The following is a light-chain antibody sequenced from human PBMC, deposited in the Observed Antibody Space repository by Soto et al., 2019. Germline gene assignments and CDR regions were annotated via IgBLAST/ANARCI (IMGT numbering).Light chain of an antibody. Sequence: DIQMTQSPSSLSASVGDRVTITCRASQSISSYLNWYQQKPGKAPKLLIYAASSLQSGVPSRFSGSGSGTDFTLTISSLQPEDFATYYWQQSYSTPLGTFGQGTKLEIK. CDR3: QQSYSTPLGT. J-gene: IGKJ2*02. V-gene: IGKV1-39*01. CDR1: QSISSY. CDR2: AAS.